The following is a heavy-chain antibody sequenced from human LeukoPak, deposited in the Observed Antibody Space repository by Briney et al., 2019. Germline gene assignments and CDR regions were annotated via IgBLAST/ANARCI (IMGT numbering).Heavy chain of an antibody. J-gene: IGHJ4*02. V-gene: IGHV4-59*01. CDR2: IYYSGST. D-gene: IGHD3-16*02. CDR3: ARLDYVWGSYRTFDY. Sequence: KTSETLSLTCNVSGGSINSYYWSWIRQPPGKGLEWIGYIYYSGSTNYNPSLKSRVTISVDTSKNQFSLKLSSVTAADTAVYYCARLDYVWGSYRTFDYWGQGTLVTVSS. CDR1: GGSINSYY.